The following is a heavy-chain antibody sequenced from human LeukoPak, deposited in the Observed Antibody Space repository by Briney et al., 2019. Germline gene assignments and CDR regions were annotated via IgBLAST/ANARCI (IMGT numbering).Heavy chain of an antibody. CDR2: IYHSGST. D-gene: IGHD2-2*01. V-gene: IGHV4-4*02. J-gene: IGHJ6*04. CDR3: ARVDCNSTSCSWGPTYYYGMDV. Sequence: SSGTLSLTCAVSGGPISSSNWWSWVRQPPGKGLEWIGEIYHSGSTNYNPSLKSRVTISVDKSKNQFSLKLSSVTAADTAVYYCARVDCNSTSCSWGPTYYYGMDVWGKGTTVTVSS. CDR1: GGPISSSNW.